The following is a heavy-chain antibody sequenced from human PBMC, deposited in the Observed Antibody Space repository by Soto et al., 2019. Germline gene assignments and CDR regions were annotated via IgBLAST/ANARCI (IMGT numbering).Heavy chain of an antibody. V-gene: IGHV4-30-2*01. D-gene: IGHD5-18*01. CDR2: ISPSGTT. Sequence: QLQLQESGSGLVKPSRTLSLTCIVSGGSISSGDYSWNWIRQPPGKGLQWIGYISPSGTTYYNPPLKSRVTISLDRSKNHFSLTLSSVTAADTAVYYCARSTALVRQYFDSWGQGTLVTVSS. CDR1: GGSISSGDYS. CDR3: ARSTALVRQYFDS. J-gene: IGHJ4*02.